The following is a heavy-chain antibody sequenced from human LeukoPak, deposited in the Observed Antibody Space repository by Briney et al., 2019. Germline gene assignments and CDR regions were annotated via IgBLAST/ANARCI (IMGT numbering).Heavy chain of an antibody. J-gene: IGHJ4*02. CDR1: GFTFSNYI. V-gene: IGHV3-21*01. Sequence: TGGSLRLSCAASGFTFSNYIMNWVRQAPGKGLEWVSSFSSSSSDIYYADSVEGRFTISRDNAKNSLYLQMNSLRAEDTAVYYCARDSASSTGPGYWGQGTLVTASS. CDR2: FSSSSSDI. D-gene: IGHD1-1*01. CDR3: ARDSASSTGPGY.